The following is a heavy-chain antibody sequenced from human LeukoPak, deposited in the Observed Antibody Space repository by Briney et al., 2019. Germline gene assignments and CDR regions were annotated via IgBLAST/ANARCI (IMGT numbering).Heavy chain of an antibody. CDR3: AKEGSYYGINWFDP. Sequence: PGRSLRLSCAASGFTFNDYAMHWVRQAPGQGLEWVSGISKNSGSIDYVDSVKGRFTISRDNAKNSLYLQMNSLRAEDTALYYCAKEGSYYGINWFDPWGQGTLVTVSS. CDR1: GFTFNDYA. V-gene: IGHV3-9*01. D-gene: IGHD1-26*01. J-gene: IGHJ5*02. CDR2: ISKNSGSI.